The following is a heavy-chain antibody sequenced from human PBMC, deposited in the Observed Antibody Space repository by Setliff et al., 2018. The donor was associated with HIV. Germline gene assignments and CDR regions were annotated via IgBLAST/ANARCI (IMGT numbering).Heavy chain of an antibody. CDR3: AREGGSGWYSARYFDY. J-gene: IGHJ4*02. CDR1: GFTFSTYG. CDR2: MRYDDGTNK. Sequence: PGGSLRLSCVASGFTFSTYGMHWVRQAPGKGLEWVAYMRYDDGTNKYYADSVKGRFTISRDNSKNTLYLQMNSLRAEDTAVYYCAREGGSGWYSARYFDYWGQGTLVTVSS. D-gene: IGHD6-19*01. V-gene: IGHV3-30*02.